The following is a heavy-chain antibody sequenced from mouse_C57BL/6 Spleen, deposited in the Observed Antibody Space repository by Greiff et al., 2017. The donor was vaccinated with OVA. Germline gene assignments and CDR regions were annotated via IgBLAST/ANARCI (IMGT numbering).Heavy chain of an antibody. V-gene: IGHV1-52*01. Sequence: QVQLQQPGAELVRPGSSVKLSCKASGYTFTSYWMHWVKQRPIQGLEWIGNIDPSDSETHYNQKFKDKATLTVDKSSSTAYMQLSSLTSEDSAVYYCARSGNYDGYYGYAMDYWGQGTSVTVSS. CDR1: GYTFTSYW. D-gene: IGHD2-3*01. J-gene: IGHJ4*01. CDR3: ARSGNYDGYYGYAMDY. CDR2: IDPSDSET.